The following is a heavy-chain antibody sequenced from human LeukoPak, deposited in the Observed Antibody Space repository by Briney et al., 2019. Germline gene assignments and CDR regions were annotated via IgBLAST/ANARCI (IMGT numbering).Heavy chain of an antibody. V-gene: IGHV2-5*02. J-gene: IGHJ4*02. CDR3: AHRPNFQYYFDS. CDR2: IYWDDDE. D-gene: IGHD4/OR15-4a*01. CDR1: GFSLTTRGVG. Sequence: KTSGPTLVNPTQNLTLTCTFSGFSLTTRGVGVGWIRQPPGKALEWLALIYWDDDERYSPSLQSRLTIAKATSKNQVVLTMTNMDPVDTATYFCAHRPNFQYYFDSWGQGTLVTVSS.